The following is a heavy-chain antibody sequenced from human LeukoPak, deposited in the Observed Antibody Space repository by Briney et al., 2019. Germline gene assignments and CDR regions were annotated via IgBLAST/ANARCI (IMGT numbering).Heavy chain of an antibody. D-gene: IGHD6-13*01. Sequence: PGGSLRLSCAASELTFSSYTMNWVRQAPGKGLEWFSSISRGRNLIYYAHSVKGRLTISRDNAKKSLYLQMNSLRAEDTAVYYCARPQEPEGHKSWSGRDYYYMDVWGKGTTVTVSS. CDR1: ELTFSSYT. V-gene: IGHV3-21*01. J-gene: IGHJ6*03. CDR3: ARPQEPEGHKSWSGRDYYYMDV. CDR2: ISRGRNLI.